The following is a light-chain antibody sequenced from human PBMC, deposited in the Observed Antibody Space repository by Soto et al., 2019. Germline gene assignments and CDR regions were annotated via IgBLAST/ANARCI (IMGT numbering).Light chain of an antibody. CDR2: GAS. Sequence: EIVMTQSPAPLYLSPGERSTLSCMASQSVSSNLAWYQQKPGQAPRLLIYGASTRATGVPARFSGSGSGTEFTLTISSLQSEDFAVYYCQQYNNWPWTFGQGTKVDIK. V-gene: IGKV3-15*01. CDR1: QSVSSN. CDR3: QQYNNWPWT. J-gene: IGKJ1*01.